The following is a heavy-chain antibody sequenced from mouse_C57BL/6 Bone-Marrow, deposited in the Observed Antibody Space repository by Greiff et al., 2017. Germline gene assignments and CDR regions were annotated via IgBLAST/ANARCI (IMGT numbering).Heavy chain of an antibody. CDR1: GFSLTSYG. J-gene: IGHJ4*01. D-gene: IGHD1-1*01. Sequence: VKLVESGPGLVAPSQSLSITCTVSGFSLTSYGVHWVRQPPGKGLEWLVVIWSDGSTTYNSALKSRMSISKDNSKSPVFLKMNSLQTDDTAMYYGARHATVVQRGYAMDYWGQGTSVTVSS. CDR2: IWSDGST. V-gene: IGHV2-6-1*01. CDR3: ARHATVVQRGYAMDY.